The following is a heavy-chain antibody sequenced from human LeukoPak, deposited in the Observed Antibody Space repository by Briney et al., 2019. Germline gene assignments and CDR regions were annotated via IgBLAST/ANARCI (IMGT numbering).Heavy chain of an antibody. V-gene: IGHV4-39*07. Sequence: SETLSLTCTVSGGSISRNTYYWGWIRQPPGKGLEWIGSIYYSGSTNYNPSLKSRVTISVDTSKNQFSLKLSSVTAADTAVYYCARPLLFTGVGDYYYMDVWGKGTTVTVSS. D-gene: IGHD1-1*01. J-gene: IGHJ6*03. CDR1: GGSISRNTYY. CDR2: IYYSGST. CDR3: ARPLLFTGVGDYYYMDV.